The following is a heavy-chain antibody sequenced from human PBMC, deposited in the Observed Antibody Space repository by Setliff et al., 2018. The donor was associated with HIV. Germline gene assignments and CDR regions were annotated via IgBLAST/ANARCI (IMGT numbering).Heavy chain of an antibody. J-gene: IGHJ5*02. V-gene: IGHV4-30-4*08. CDR1: GGSISSGDYY. CDR3: AKTIVVVVAATQELGWFDP. D-gene: IGHD2-15*01. CDR2: IYYSGST. Sequence: PSETLSLTCTVSGGSISSGDYYWSWIRQPPGKGLEWIGYIYYSGSTYYNPSLKSRVTISVDTSKNQFSLKLSSVTAADTAVYYCAKTIVVVVAATQELGWFDPWGQGTLVTAPQ.